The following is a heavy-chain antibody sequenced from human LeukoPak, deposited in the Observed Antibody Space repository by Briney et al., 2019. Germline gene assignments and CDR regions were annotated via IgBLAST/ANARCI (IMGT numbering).Heavy chain of an antibody. D-gene: IGHD5-12*01. CDR2: IYYSGST. Sequence: SETLSLTCTVSGGSISRSSYYWGWVRQPPGKGLDWIGSIYYSGSTYYNPSLKSRVTISVDTSKNQFSLKLSSVTAADTAVYHCAGGYRTRQYKLDYWGQGTLVTVSS. CDR1: GGSISRSSYY. CDR3: AGGYRTRQYKLDY. J-gene: IGHJ4*02. V-gene: IGHV4-39*01.